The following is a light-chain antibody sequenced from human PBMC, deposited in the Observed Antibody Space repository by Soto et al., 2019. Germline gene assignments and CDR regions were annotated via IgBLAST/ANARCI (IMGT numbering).Light chain of an antibody. CDR3: QHYNSYSEA. Sequence: DIQMTRSPSTLSGSVVDRVTITCRASQTISSWLAWYQQKPGKAPKLLIYKASTLKSGVPSRFSGSGSGTEFTLTISRLQPDDFATYYCQHYNSYSEAFRQGTKVDIK. CDR1: QTISSW. CDR2: KAS. V-gene: IGKV1-5*03. J-gene: IGKJ1*01.